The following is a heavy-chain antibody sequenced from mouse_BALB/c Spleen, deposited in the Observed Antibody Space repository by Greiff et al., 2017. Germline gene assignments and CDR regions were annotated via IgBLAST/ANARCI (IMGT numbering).Heavy chain of an antibody. J-gene: IGHJ4*01. D-gene: IGHD1-1*01. CDR1: GFTFSSYT. CDR3: ARLLRDYAMDY. Sequence: EVKLEESGGGLVQPGGSLKLSCAASGFTFSSYTMSWVRQTPEKRLEWVAYISNGGGSTYYPDTVKGRFTISRDNAKNTLYLQMSSLKSEDTAMYYCARLLRDYAMDYWGQGTSVTVSS. CDR2: ISNGGGST. V-gene: IGHV5-12-2*01.